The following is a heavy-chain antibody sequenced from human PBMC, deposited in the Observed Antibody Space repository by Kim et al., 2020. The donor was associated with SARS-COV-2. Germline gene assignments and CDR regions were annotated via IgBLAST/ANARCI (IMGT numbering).Heavy chain of an antibody. CDR2: ISSSGSTI. Sequence: GGSLRLSCAASGFTFGSYEMNWVRQAPGKGLEWVSYISSSGSTIYYADSVKGRFTISRGNAKNSLYLQMNSLRAEDTGVYYCARKPRLAAAGTSGPYNWLGHWGQGTLVTVSS. V-gene: IGHV3-48*03. J-gene: IGHJ5*02. CDR3: ARKPRLAAAGTSGPYNWLGH. D-gene: IGHD6-13*01. CDR1: GFTFGSYE.